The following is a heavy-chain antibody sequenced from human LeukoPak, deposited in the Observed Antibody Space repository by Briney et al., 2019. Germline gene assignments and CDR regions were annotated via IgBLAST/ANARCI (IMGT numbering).Heavy chain of an antibody. J-gene: IGHJ5*02. V-gene: IGHV3-23*01. D-gene: IGHD3-3*01. CDR2: ISGSGGST. Sequence: PGGSLRLSYAASGFTFSNYAMSWVRQAPGKGLEWVSAISGSGGSTYYTDSVKGRFTISRDNSKNTLYLQMNSLRAEDTAVYYCATDHTYYDFWSGEPWGQGTLVTVSS. CDR3: ATDHTYYDFWSGEP. CDR1: GFTFSNYA.